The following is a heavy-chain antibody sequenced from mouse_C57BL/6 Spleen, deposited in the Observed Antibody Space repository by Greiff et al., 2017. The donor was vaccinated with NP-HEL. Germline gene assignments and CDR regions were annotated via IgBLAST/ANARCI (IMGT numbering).Heavy chain of an antibody. CDR1: GFTFSSYA. J-gene: IGHJ2*01. D-gene: IGHD1-1*01. V-gene: IGHV5-4*01. Sequence: EVKLMESGGGLVKPGGSLKLSCAASGFTFSSYAMSWVRQTPEKRLEWVATISDGGSYTYYPDNVKGRFTISRDNAKNNLYLQMSHLKSEDTAMYYCARDKLLRSLDYWGQGTTLTVSS. CDR2: ISDGGSYT. CDR3: ARDKLLRSLDY.